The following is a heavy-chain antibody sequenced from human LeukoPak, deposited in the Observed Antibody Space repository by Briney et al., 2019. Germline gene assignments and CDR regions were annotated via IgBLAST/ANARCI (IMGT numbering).Heavy chain of an antibody. CDR3: ARVVFINFWSGYYPLSWFDP. D-gene: IGHD3-3*01. V-gene: IGHV4-39*07. CDR1: GGSISSSFYY. CDR2: IYYGGST. J-gene: IGHJ5*02. Sequence: SETLSLTCTVSGGSISSSFYYWGWIRQPPGKGLEWIGSIYYGGSTYSNPSLKSRVTISVDTSKNQFSLKLSSVTAADTAVYYCARVVFINFWSGYYPLSWFDPWGQGTLVTVSS.